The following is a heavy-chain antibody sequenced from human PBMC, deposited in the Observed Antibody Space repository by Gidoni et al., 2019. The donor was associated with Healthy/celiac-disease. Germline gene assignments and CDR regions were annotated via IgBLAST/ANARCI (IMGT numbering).Heavy chain of an antibody. CDR2: IYHSGST. Sequence: QVQLQESGPGLVKPSETLSLTCTVSGYSISSGYYWGWIRQPPGKGLEWIGSIYHSGSTYYNPSLKSRVTISVDTSKNQFSLKLSSVTAADTAVYYCARVLVMVRGVADADYYFDYWGQGTLVTVSS. CDR3: ARVLVMVRGVADADYYFDY. V-gene: IGHV4-38-2*02. D-gene: IGHD3-10*01. CDR1: GYSISSGYY. J-gene: IGHJ4*02.